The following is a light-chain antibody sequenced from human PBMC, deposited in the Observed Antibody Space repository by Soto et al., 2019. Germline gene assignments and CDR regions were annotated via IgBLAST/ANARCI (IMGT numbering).Light chain of an antibody. CDR3: AAWDDSPSAHYV. CDR1: SSNIGSNY. V-gene: IGLV1-47*01. CDR2: RNN. Sequence: QSALTQPPSASGTPGQRVTISCSGSSSNIGSNYVYWYQQLPGTAPKLLIYRNNQRPSGVPDRFSGSKSGTSASLAISGLRSEDEADYYCAAWDDSPSAHYVFGTGTKVTDL. J-gene: IGLJ1*01.